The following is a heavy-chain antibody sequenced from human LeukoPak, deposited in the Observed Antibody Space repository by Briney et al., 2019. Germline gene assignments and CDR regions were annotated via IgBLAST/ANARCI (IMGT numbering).Heavy chain of an antibody. CDR3: VKEGGHKIPFDY. CDR2: ISASGDNT. V-gene: IGHV3-23*01. CDR1: GFRFSDYG. Sequence: GGILRLSCAASGFRFSDYGMSWVRQAPGQGLEWVSVISASGDNTNYADSVRGRFTISRDDSKSTLYLQMNSLRAEDTATYYCVKEGGHKIPFDYWGQGTLVTVSS. D-gene: IGHD1-26*01. J-gene: IGHJ4*02.